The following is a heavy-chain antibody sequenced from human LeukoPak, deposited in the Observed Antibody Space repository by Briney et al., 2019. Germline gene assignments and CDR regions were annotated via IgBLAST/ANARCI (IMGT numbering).Heavy chain of an antibody. J-gene: IGHJ4*02. V-gene: IGHV4-59*11. CDR2: MYYNGSM. Sequence: SETLSLTCTVSGGSISSHYWSCMRQPPGKGLEWIGYMYYNGSMNYNPSLKSRVTISADTSKNQFSLTLSSVTAAGTAVYYCASRYGSGSYGFDYWGQGTLVTVSS. D-gene: IGHD3-10*01. CDR1: GGSISSHY. CDR3: ASRYGSGSYGFDY.